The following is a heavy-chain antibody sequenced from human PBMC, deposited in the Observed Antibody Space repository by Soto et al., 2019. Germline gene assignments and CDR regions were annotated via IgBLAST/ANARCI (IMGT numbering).Heavy chain of an antibody. CDR1: GGSISSYY. D-gene: IGHD2-15*01. CDR2: IYYSGST. CDR3: ARGYGGGNDYFDY. V-gene: IGHV4-59*08. Sequence: PSETLSLTCTVSGGSISSYYWSWIRQPPGKGLEWIGYIYYSGSTNYNPSLKSRVTISVDTSKNQFSLKLSSVTAADTAVYYCARGYGGGNDYFDYWGQGTLVTVSS. J-gene: IGHJ4*02.